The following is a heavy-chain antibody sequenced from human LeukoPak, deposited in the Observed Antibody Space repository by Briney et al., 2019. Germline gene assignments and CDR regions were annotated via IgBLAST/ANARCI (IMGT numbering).Heavy chain of an antibody. D-gene: IGHD6-13*01. Sequence: SETLSLTCAVYGGSFSGYYWSWIGQPPGKGLEWIGEINHSGSTNYNPSLKSRVTISVDTSKNQFPLKLSSVTAADTAVYYCARGPKYSSSWYRRNWFDPWGQGTLVTVSS. V-gene: IGHV4-34*01. CDR3: ARGPKYSSSWYRRNWFDP. J-gene: IGHJ5*02. CDR1: GGSFSGYY. CDR2: INHSGST.